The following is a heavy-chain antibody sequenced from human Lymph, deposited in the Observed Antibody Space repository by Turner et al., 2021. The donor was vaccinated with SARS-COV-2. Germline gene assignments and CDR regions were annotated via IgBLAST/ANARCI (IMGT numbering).Heavy chain of an antibody. J-gene: IGHJ4*02. Sequence: EVQLVESGGGLVQPGRSLRLSCAASGCTFDDYAMHWVRQAPGKGLEWVSGISWNSGSIGYADSVKGRFTISRDNAKNSLYLQMNSLRVEDTALYYCAKDRGGEQLVRLFDYWGQGTLVTVSS. V-gene: IGHV3-9*01. D-gene: IGHD6-6*01. CDR3: AKDRGGEQLVRLFDY. CDR2: ISWNSGSI. CDR1: GCTFDDYA.